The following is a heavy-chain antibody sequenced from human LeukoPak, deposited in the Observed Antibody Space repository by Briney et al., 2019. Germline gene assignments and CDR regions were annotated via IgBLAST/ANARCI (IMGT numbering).Heavy chain of an antibody. J-gene: IGHJ4*02. Sequence: QAGGSLRLSCAASGFTLSSFAMHWVRQAPGKGLEWVAVISYDGSNKYYADSVKGRFTISRDNSKNTLYLQMNSLRAEDTAVYYCARDRRRYYSSTSCNQGVEYWGQGTLVTVSS. CDR3: ARDRRRYYSSTSCNQGVEY. CDR2: ISYDGSNK. V-gene: IGHV3-30*01. D-gene: IGHD2-2*01. CDR1: GFTLSSFA.